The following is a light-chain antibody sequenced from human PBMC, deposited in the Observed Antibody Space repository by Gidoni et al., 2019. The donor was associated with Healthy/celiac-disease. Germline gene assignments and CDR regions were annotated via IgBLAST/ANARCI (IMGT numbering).Light chain of an antibody. Sequence: QPVLTQPPSASGTPRPRVTISCSGSSSNIGSNTVNWYQQLPGTAPKLLIYSNNQRPSGVPDRFSGSKSGTSASLAISGLQSEDEADYYCAAWDDSLNGWVFGGGTKLTVL. V-gene: IGLV1-44*01. J-gene: IGLJ3*02. CDR3: AAWDDSLNGWV. CDR2: SNN. CDR1: SSNIGSNT.